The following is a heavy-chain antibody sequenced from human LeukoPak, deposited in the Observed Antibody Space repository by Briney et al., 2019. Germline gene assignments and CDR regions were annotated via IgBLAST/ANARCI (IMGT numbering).Heavy chain of an antibody. CDR2: ISDNA. J-gene: IGHJ4*02. Sequence: GGSLRLSCAASGFTLSSYAMSWVRQTPGKGLEWVSTISDNAYYADSVRGRFTISRDNSKNTLHLQMNSLRAEDTALYYCVKAIRPFNSDNYYSCLDYWGQGTLVTVSS. CDR3: VKAIRPFNSDNYYSCLDY. D-gene: IGHD3-22*01. CDR1: GFTLSSYA. V-gene: IGHV3-23*01.